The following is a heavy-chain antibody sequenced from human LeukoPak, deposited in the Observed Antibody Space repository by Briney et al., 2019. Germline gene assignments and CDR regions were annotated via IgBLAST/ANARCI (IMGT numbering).Heavy chain of an antibody. CDR1: GYTFSRYG. V-gene: IGHV1-3*01. CDR3: ARDLYGDYFDY. Sequence: ASVTVSCKASGYTFSRYGMHWVRQAPGQRLEWMGWINAGNENTKYSQKYQGRVSITRDTSASTAYMELSSLTSEDTAVYYCARDLYGDYFDYWGQGTLVTVSS. J-gene: IGHJ4*02. CDR2: INAGNENT. D-gene: IGHD3-16*01.